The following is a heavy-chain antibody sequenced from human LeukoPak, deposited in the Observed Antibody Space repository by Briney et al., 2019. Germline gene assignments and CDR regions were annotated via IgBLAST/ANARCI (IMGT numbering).Heavy chain of an antibody. J-gene: IGHJ4*02. CDR3: ARDGDNYYGSGSYGY. CDR2: IYTSGST. CDR1: GGSISSGSYY. V-gene: IGHV4-61*02. D-gene: IGHD3-10*01. Sequence: SETLSLTCTVSGGSISSGSYYWSWIRQPAGKGLEWIGRIYTSGSTNYNPSLKSRVTISVDTSKNQFSLKLSSVTAAHTAVYYCARDGDNYYGSGSYGYWGQGTLVTVSS.